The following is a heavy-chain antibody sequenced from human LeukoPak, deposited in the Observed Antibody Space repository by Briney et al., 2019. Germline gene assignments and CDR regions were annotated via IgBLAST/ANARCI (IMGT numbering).Heavy chain of an antibody. CDR1: GGSISSYY. CDR3: ASGTFGDRGAFDI. D-gene: IGHD3-10*01. J-gene: IGHJ3*02. V-gene: IGHV4-59*08. Sequence: SETLSLTCTVSGGSISSYYWSCIRQPPGKGLEWIGYIYYGGNTNYNPSLKSRVTISVDTSKNQFSLKLSSVTAADTAVYYCASGTFGDRGAFDIWGQGTMVTVSS. CDR2: IYYGGNT.